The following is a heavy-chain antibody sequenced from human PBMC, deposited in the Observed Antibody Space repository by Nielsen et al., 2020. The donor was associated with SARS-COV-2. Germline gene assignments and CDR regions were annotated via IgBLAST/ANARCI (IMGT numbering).Heavy chain of an antibody. D-gene: IGHD2-8*02. Sequence: GESLKISCAASGFTFSTYAMSWVRQAPGKGLEWVSAISHTGISTYYADSVKGRLTISRDDSRNTLYLQMNSLRAEDTAVYYCARAMYWLDYWGQGSLVTVSS. V-gene: IGHV3-23*01. CDR3: ARAMYWLDY. CDR1: GFTFSTYA. CDR2: ISHTGIST. J-gene: IGHJ4*02.